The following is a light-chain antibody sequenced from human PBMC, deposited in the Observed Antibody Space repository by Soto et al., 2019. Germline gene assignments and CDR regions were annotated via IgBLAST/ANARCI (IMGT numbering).Light chain of an antibody. Sequence: DIQMTQSPLSLSASVGESVTITCRASQNISHFLNWYQQKPGKPPRLLIFGTSNLQSGVPSRFRGSRSETDFSLTISGLKPEAFSTYICQQSYRSPLNFGPGTRVA. CDR1: QNISHF. J-gene: IGKJ3*01. CDR2: GTS. CDR3: QQSYRSPLN. V-gene: IGKV1-39*01.